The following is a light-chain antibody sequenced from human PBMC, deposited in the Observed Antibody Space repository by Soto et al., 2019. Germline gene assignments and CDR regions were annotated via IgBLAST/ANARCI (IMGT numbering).Light chain of an antibody. CDR1: QTVNNK. V-gene: IGKV3-15*01. CDR2: GAS. J-gene: IGKJ5*01. Sequence: EILMTQSPATLSVSPGERATLSCRATQTVNNKVVWYQHKPGQAPRLLIYGASTRATGIPARFSGSGSGTEFTLSISSQQSEDFAVYYCQQYNSWPPITFGQGTRLEIK. CDR3: QQYNSWPPIT.